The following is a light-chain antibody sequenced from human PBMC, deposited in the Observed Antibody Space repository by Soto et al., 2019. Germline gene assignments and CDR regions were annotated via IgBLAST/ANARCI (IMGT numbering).Light chain of an antibody. CDR1: QSVSSSY. J-gene: IGKJ1*01. CDR3: QQYGRAPWT. Sequence: EIVWTQSPGTMSLSPGERATLSCRASQSVSSSYLAWYQQKPGQAPRLLIYGASSRATGIPDRFSGSGSGTDFTLTISRLEPEDFAVYYCQQYGRAPWTFGQGTKVEIK. V-gene: IGKV3-20*01. CDR2: GAS.